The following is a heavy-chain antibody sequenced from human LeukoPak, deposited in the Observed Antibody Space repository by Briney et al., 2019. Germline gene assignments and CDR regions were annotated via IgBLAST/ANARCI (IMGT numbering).Heavy chain of an antibody. V-gene: IGHV4-59*01. Sequence: SETLSLTCTVSARSISSYYWSGIRQPPGQGLQWIGYIYYSGGTTYNPSLKSRVTMSVDTSKNHFSLKLSSVTAADTAVYFCARGGWYLDYWGQGTLVTVSS. J-gene: IGHJ4*02. D-gene: IGHD6-19*01. CDR3: ARGGWYLDY. CDR2: IYYSGGT. CDR1: ARSISSYY.